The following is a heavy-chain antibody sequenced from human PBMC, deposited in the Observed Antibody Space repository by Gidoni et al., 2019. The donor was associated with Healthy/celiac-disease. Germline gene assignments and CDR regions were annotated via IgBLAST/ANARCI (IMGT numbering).Heavy chain of an antibody. J-gene: IGHJ4*02. Sequence: EVQMLESGGGLVQPWGSLRLSGATSGLTFSSYAMSWVRQAPGKGLAWVSAIRGSGGSTYYADSVRGRFTISRDNSKTPLYLQMNSLRAEDTAVYYCAKGDWGPKCIHFDYWGQGTLVTVSS. D-gene: IGHD3-16*01. CDR3: AKGDWGPKCIHFDY. CDR2: IRGSGGST. CDR1: GLTFSSYA. V-gene: IGHV3-23*01.